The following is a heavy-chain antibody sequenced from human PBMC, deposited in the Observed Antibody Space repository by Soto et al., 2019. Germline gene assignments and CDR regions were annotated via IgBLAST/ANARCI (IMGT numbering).Heavy chain of an antibody. V-gene: IGHV1-46*01. CDR1: GYTFTTYY. Sequence: ASVKVSCKASGYTFTTYYMHWVRQAPGQGLEWMGIIDPSGGSTTYAQKFQGRVTMTRDTSTSTVYMELISLRSEDTAVYYCARDRVDCSGGSGWRSGEDTWG. CDR2: IDPSGGST. D-gene: IGHD2-15*01. J-gene: IGHJ5*01. CDR3: ARDRVDCSGGSGWRSGEDT.